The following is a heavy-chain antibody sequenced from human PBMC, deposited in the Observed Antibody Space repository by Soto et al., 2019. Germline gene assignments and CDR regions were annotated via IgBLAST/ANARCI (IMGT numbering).Heavy chain of an antibody. D-gene: IGHD1-7*01. Sequence: LRLSCAASGFTFSSYGMTWVRQAPGKGLEWVSFSSATGAGAYYADSVKGRFTISRDNSKNTLYLQMTSLRADDTAVYYCAKDRRAGGNYGFYSDFWGQGALVTVSS. CDR2: SSATGAGA. V-gene: IGHV3-23*01. CDR3: AKDRRAGGNYGFYSDF. J-gene: IGHJ4*02. CDR1: GFTFSSYG.